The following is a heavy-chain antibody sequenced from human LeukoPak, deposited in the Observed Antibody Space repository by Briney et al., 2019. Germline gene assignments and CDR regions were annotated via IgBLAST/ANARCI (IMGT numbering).Heavy chain of an antibody. CDR2: IYSGGST. J-gene: IGHJ5*02. D-gene: IGHD3-22*01. CDR1: GFTFSSYA. V-gene: IGHV3-66*01. CDR3: ARDLGQYYDTSDNWFDP. Sequence: PGGSLRLSCAASGFTFSSYAMSWVRQAPGKGLEWVSVIYSGGSTYYADSVKGRFTISRDNSKNTLYLQMNSLRAEDTAVYYCARDLGQYYDTSDNWFDPWGQGTLVTVSS.